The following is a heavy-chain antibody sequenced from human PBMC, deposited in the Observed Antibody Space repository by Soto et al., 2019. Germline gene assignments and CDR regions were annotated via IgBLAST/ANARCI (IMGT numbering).Heavy chain of an antibody. J-gene: IGHJ6*02. CDR2: IIPVFGTA. Sequence: QVQLVQSGAEVKTPGSSVKVSCKASGGTFSSFLMGWVRQAPGQGLEWMGGIIPVFGTATYAQKFQGRVTITADDSTSTVYMELRCLKSEDTAVYYCILDCTSMSCYGYLGVDVWGQGTTFTVSS. CDR3: ILDCTSMSCYGYLGVDV. D-gene: IGHD2-2*01. V-gene: IGHV1-69*01. CDR1: GGTFSSFL.